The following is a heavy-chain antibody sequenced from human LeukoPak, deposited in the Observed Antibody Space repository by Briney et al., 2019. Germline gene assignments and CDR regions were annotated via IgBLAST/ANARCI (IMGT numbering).Heavy chain of an antibody. V-gene: IGHV1-8*03. Sequence: ASVKVSCKASGYTFTSYDINWVRQATGQGLEWMGWMNPNSGNTDYAQKFQDRVTITRNTSISTAYMELSSLRSEDPAVYYCARGHLLWSYWGQGTLVTVSS. CDR3: ARGHLLWSY. J-gene: IGHJ4*02. D-gene: IGHD3-10*01. CDR2: MNPNSGNT. CDR1: GYTFTSYD.